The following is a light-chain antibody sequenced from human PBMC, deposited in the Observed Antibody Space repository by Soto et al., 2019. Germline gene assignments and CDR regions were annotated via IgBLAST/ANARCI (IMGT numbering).Light chain of an antibody. CDR2: DVS. V-gene: IGLV2-11*01. CDR1: SSDVGGYNY. CDR3: AAWDDSLSGRV. J-gene: IGLJ3*02. Sequence: QSALTQPRSASGSPGQSITISCTGTSSDVGGYNYVSWYQQHPAKAPKLIIFDVSKRPSGVPNRFSGSKSGNTASLTISGLRAEDEADYYCAAWDDSLSGRVFGGGTKVTVL.